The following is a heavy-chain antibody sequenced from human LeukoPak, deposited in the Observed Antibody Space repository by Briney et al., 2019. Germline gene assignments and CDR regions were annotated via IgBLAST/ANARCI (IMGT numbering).Heavy chain of an antibody. CDR1: GYSISSGYY. CDR2: IYYSGST. J-gene: IGHJ6*03. Sequence: PSETLSLTCAVSGYSISSGYYWSWIRQPPGKGLEWIGYIYYSGSTNYNPSLKSRVTISVDTSKNQFSLKLSSVTAADTAVYYCARTPAEWVAGDYYYMDVWGKGTTVTVSS. CDR3: ARTPAEWVAGDYYYMDV. V-gene: IGHV4-61*01. D-gene: IGHD1-14*01.